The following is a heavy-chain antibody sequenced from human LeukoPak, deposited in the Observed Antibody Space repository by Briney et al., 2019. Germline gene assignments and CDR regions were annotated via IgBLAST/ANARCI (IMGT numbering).Heavy chain of an antibody. Sequence: SETLSLTCTVSGGSISSYYWSWIRQPAGKGLEWIGRIYGSGSTNYNPSLKSRVTMSLDTSRNQFSLKLSAVTAADTAIYYCARRPSSYWYFDYWGQGILVTVSS. V-gene: IGHV4-4*07. J-gene: IGHJ4*02. CDR1: GGSISSYY. D-gene: IGHD6-19*01. CDR2: IYGSGST. CDR3: ARRPSSYWYFDY.